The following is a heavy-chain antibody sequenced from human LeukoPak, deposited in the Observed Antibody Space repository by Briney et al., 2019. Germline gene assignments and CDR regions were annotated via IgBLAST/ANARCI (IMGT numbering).Heavy chain of an antibody. Sequence: GGSLRLSCAASGFTFSRYWMNWVRQAPGKGLEWVANIKEDGSAKHYVDSVKGRFTISRDNTKNSLYLQMNSLRAEDTAVYYCARDRVDSWSGGGGYWGQGTLVTVSS. CDR2: IKEDGSAK. CDR3: ARDRVDSWSGGGGY. CDR1: GFTFSRYW. D-gene: IGHD3-3*01. V-gene: IGHV3-7*01. J-gene: IGHJ4*02.